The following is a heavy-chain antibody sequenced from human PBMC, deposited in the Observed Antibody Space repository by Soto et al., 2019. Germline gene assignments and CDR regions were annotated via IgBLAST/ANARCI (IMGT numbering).Heavy chain of an antibody. D-gene: IGHD3-3*01. CDR2: IYTSGST. CDR3: ARDHLTIFRVEQDYYYYGMDV. Sequence: SLTCTVSGGSISSYYWSWIRQPAGKGLEWIGRIYTSGSTNYNPSLKSRVTMSVDTSKNQFSLKLSSVTAADTVVYYCARDHLTIFRVEQDYYYYGMDVWGQGTTVTVSS. CDR1: GGSISSYY. V-gene: IGHV4-4*07. J-gene: IGHJ6*02.